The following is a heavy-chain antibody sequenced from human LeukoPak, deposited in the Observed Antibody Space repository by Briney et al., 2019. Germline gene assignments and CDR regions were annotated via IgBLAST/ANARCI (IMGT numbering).Heavy chain of an antibody. D-gene: IGHD2-15*01. J-gene: IGHJ4*02. CDR3: ARVAAKTVDY. Sequence: PSETLSLTCTVSGGSIGRSSYYWGWIRQPPGKGLEWIGNIYYSGSTNYNPSLKSRVTISVDMSKNQFSLKMSSVTAADTAFYYCARVAAKTVDYWGQGTLVTVSS. V-gene: IGHV4-39*07. CDR2: IYYSGST. CDR1: GGSIGRSSYY.